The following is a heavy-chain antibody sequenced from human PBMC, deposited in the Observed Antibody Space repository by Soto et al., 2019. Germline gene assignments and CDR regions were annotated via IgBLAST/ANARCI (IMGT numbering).Heavy chain of an antibody. Sequence: GGSLRLSCAASGFTFSSYAMSWVRQAPGKGLEWVSAISGSGGSTYYADSVKGRFTISRDNSKNTLYLQMNSLRAEDTAVYYCAKPPMDSYGSDPYYFDYWGQGTLVTVPQ. CDR3: AKPPMDSYGSDPYYFDY. D-gene: IGHD5-18*01. CDR1: GFTFSSYA. V-gene: IGHV3-23*01. J-gene: IGHJ4*02. CDR2: ISGSGGST.